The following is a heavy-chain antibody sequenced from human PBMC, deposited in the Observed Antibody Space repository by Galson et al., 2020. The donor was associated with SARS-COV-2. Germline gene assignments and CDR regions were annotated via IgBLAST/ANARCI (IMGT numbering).Heavy chain of an antibody. V-gene: IGHV3-20*04. D-gene: IGHD1-26*01. J-gene: IGHJ4*02. Sequence: GGSLRLSCAASGFTFDDGMSWVRQAPGKGLEWVSGRNGRSTGYADSVKGRFTISRDNAKNSLYLQMNSLRAEDTALYYCASRGGTMDYWGQGTLVIVSS. CDR1: GFTFDDG. CDR3: ASRGGTMDY. CDR2: RNGRST.